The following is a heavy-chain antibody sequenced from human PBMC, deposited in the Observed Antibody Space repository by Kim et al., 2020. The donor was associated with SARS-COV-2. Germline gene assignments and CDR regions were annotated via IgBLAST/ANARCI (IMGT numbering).Heavy chain of an antibody. V-gene: IGHV5-51*01. D-gene: IGHD3-10*01. Sequence: GESLKISCKASGFSFSRSWIGWVRQMPGNGLEWVGIIYPGDSDARYSPSFQGLVTISADKSINTAYLQWSSLKASDTAIYYCAKPLATSSGFGFWGQGTLVTVSS. CDR1: GFSFSRSW. CDR2: IYPGDSDA. CDR3: AKPLATSSGFGF. J-gene: IGHJ4*02.